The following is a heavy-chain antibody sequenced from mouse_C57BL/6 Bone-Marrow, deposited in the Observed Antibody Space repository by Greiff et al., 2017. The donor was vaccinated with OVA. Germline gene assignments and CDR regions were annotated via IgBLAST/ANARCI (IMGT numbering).Heavy chain of an antibody. CDR2: FYPGSGSI. J-gene: IGHJ2*01. D-gene: IGHD3-2*02. CDR1: GYTFTEYT. CDR3: ARHERGGAQAHYFDY. Sequence: QVHVKQSGAELVKPGASVKLSCKASGYTFTEYTIHWVKQRSGQGLEWIGWFYPGSGSIKYNEKFKDKATLTADKSSSTAYMELSRLTSEDSAVYFCARHERGGAQAHYFDYWGQGTTLTVSS. V-gene: IGHV1-62-2*01.